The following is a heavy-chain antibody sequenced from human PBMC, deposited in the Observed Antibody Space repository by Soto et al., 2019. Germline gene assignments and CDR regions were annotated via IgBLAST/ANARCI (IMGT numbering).Heavy chain of an antibody. D-gene: IGHD6-13*01. V-gene: IGHV3-73*01. Sequence: EVQLVKSWGGLVQPGGSLKLSCAASGFTFSGSAMHWVRQASGKGLEWVGRIRSKANSYATAYAASVKGRFTISRDDSKNTAYLQMNSLKTEDTAVYYCTALISAAPGDYYYMDVWGKGTTVTVSS. J-gene: IGHJ6*03. CDR1: GFTFSGSA. CDR3: TALISAAPGDYYYMDV. CDR2: IRSKANSYAT.